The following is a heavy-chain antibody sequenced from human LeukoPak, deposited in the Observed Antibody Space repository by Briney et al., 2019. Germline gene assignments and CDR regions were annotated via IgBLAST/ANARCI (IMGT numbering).Heavy chain of an antibody. CDR3: ASTTFNGNPDY. D-gene: IGHD2/OR15-2a*01. V-gene: IGHV4-59*01. J-gene: IGHJ4*02. CDR2: IYYSGTT. CDR1: GGPISSYY. Sequence: SETLSLTCTVSGGPISSYYWSWIRQPPGKGLEWIGYIYYSGTTNYNPSLKSRVTISVDTSKNQFSLKLSSVTAADTAVYYCASTTFNGNPDYWGQGTLVTVSS.